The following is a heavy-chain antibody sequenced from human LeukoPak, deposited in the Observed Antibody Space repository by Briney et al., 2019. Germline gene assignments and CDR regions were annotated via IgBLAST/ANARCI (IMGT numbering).Heavy chain of an antibody. V-gene: IGHV4-34*01. CDR3: ARFTPQGYGWGGYNRFDP. D-gene: IGHD3-16*01. CDR2: INHRGST. J-gene: IGHJ5*02. CDR1: GGSFSGYY. Sequence: SETLSLTCAVYGGSFSGYYWSWIRQPPGKGLEWIGEINHRGSTKYNTSLKSRVTISVDTSKKQFSLNLTSVTAADTAVYYCARFTPQGYGWGGYNRFDPWGQGTLVTVSS.